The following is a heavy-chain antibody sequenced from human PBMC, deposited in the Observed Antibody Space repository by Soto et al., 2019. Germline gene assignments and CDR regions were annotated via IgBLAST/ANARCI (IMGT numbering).Heavy chain of an antibody. CDR1: GFSLTTTGAG. V-gene: IGHV2-5*02. Sequence: QITLRESGPSLVKPTETLTLTCTFSGFSLTTTGAGVGWIRQPPGKALEWLAVVFWDGGERYSPSLKSRVTITKDTSKDQVVLTMTNMDPADTATYYCTQVYGSGSWGWYFHSWGQGTLVTVSS. J-gene: IGHJ4*02. CDR3: TQVYGSGSWGWYFHS. D-gene: IGHD1-26*01. CDR2: VFWDGGE.